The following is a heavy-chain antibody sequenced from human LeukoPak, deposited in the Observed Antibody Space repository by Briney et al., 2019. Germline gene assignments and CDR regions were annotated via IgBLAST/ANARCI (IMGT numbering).Heavy chain of an antibody. V-gene: IGHV3-30*02. CDR3: AKDSYSSRPRWNDY. CDR1: GFTFSSYG. D-gene: IGHD6-13*01. CDR2: IRYDGSNK. J-gene: IGHJ4*02. Sequence: GGSLRLSCAASGFTFSSYGMHWVRQAPGKGLEWVAFIRYDGSNKYYADSVKGRFTISRDNSKNTLYLQMNSLRAEDAAVYYCAKDSYSSRPRWNDYWGQGTLVTVSS.